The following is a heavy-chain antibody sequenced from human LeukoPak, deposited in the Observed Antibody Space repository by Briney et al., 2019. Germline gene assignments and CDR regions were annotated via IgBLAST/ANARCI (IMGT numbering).Heavy chain of an antibody. Sequence: PGGSLRLSCAASGFTFSGHNMNWVRQAPGKGLEWISFVSISSGTIYYADSVKGRFRISRDNAKSSLDLEMNSLRAEDTAVYYCAGGQGWHFDLWGRGTLITVSS. D-gene: IGHD2-15*01. CDR3: AGGQGWHFDL. J-gene: IGHJ2*01. CDR1: GFTFSGHN. V-gene: IGHV3-48*04. CDR2: VSISSGTI.